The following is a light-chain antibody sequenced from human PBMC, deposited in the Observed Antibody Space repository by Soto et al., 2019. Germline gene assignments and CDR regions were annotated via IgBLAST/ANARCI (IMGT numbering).Light chain of an antibody. CDR3: GSFTTSSTVV. CDR1: SSDVGAYNY. J-gene: IGLJ1*01. CDR2: DVS. Sequence: QSALTQPASVSGSPGQSITISCTGSSSDVGAYNYVSWYQQHPDKAPKLMIYDVSDRPSGVSNRFSASKSGNTASLTISGLQAEDEAEYYCGSFTTSSTVVFGTGNKLTVL. V-gene: IGLV2-14*03.